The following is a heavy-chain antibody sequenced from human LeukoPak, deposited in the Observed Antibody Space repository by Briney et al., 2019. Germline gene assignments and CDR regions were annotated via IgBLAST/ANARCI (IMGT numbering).Heavy chain of an antibody. CDR3: ARSVIAVAGYDAFDI. V-gene: IGHV3-48*02. D-gene: IGHD6-19*01. J-gene: IGHJ3*02. CDR2: ISSRSFTI. Sequence: GGSLRLSCAASGFAFSAYSMNWVRQAPGKGLDWVSYISSRSFTIYYADSVKGRFTISRDNAKNSLYLEMNSLRDEDTAVYYCARSVIAVAGYDAFDIWGQGTVVTVSS. CDR1: GFAFSAYS.